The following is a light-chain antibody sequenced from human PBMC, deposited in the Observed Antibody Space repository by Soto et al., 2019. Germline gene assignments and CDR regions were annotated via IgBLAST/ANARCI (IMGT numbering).Light chain of an antibody. Sequence: EIVLTQSPGTLSLSPGERATLSCMASQSVSSNLAWYQQKPGQAPRLLIYGASTRATGIPARFSGSGSGTEFTLTISSLQSEDFAVYYCQQYNNWPGTFGQGTKVDI. CDR3: QQYNNWPGT. V-gene: IGKV3-15*01. CDR1: QSVSSN. CDR2: GAS. J-gene: IGKJ1*01.